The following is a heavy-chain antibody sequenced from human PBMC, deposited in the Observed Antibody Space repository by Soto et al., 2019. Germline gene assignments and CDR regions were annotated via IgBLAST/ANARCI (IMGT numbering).Heavy chain of an antibody. CDR1: GYTFTSYG. Sequence: GASVKVSCKASGYTFTSYGISWVRQAPGQGLEWMGWISAYNGNTNYAQKLQGRVTMTTDTSTSTAYMELRSLRSDDTAVYYCARDLSDFWSGYYTDYWGQGTLVTVSS. CDR2: ISAYNGNT. V-gene: IGHV1-18*01. CDR3: ARDLSDFWSGYYTDY. J-gene: IGHJ4*02. D-gene: IGHD3-3*01.